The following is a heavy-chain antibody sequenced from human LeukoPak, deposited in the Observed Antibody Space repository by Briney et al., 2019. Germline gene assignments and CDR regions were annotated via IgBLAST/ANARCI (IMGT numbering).Heavy chain of an antibody. CDR3: ARKSGARVLDYYYYMDV. CDR1: GGSISSSSYY. J-gene: IGHJ6*03. V-gene: IGHV4-39*07. CDR2: IYYSGST. D-gene: IGHD1-26*01. Sequence: SETLSLTCTVSGGSISSSSYYWGWIRQPPGKGLEWIGSIYYSGSTYYNPSLKSRVTISVDTSKNQFSLKLSSVTAADTAVYYCARKSGARVLDYYYYMDVWGKGTTVTVSS.